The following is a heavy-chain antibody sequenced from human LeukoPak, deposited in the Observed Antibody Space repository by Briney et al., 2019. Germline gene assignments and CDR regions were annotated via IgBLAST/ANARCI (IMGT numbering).Heavy chain of an antibody. CDR2: ISERSSYI. J-gene: IGHJ3*02. CDR1: GFTFSSYS. V-gene: IGHV3-21*01. CDR3: ARSTRRQSVAFDI. Sequence: PGGSLRLSCAASGFTFSSYSVNWVRQAPGKGLEWVSSISERSSYIYYADSMKGRFTISRDNAKNSLYLQMNSLRAEDTAVYYCARSTRRQSVAFDIWGQGTVVTVSS.